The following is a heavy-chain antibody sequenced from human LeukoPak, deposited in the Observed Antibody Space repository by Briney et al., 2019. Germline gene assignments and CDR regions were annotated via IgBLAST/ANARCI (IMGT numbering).Heavy chain of an antibody. CDR1: GGSISSGDYY. D-gene: IGHD6-25*01. Sequence: SQTLSLTCTVSGGSISSGDYYWSWIRQPPGEGLEWIGYIYYSGSTYYNPSLKSRVTIPVDTSKNQFSLKLSSVTAADTAVYYCARERYAASYNWFDPWGQGTLVTVSS. J-gene: IGHJ5*02. V-gene: IGHV4-30-4*08. CDR3: ARERYAASYNWFDP. CDR2: IYYSGST.